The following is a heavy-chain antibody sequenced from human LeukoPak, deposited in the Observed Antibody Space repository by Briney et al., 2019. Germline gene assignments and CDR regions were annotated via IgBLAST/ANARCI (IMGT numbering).Heavy chain of an antibody. CDR1: GFTFSSYW. CDR2: INQDGSDK. CDR3: ARGTHWPYAFDI. Sequence: GSLRLSCAASGFTFSSYWMSWVRQAPGKGLEWVANINQDGSDKYYADSMKGRFTISRDNAKNSLYLQMNSLRAEDTAVYYCARGTHWPYAFDIWGQGTMVTVSS. V-gene: IGHV3-7*03. J-gene: IGHJ3*02. D-gene: IGHD1-1*01.